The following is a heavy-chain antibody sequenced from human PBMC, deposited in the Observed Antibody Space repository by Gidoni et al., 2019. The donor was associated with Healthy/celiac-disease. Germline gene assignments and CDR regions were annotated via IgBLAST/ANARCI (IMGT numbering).Heavy chain of an antibody. D-gene: IGHD1-26*01. J-gene: IGHJ4*02. CDR2: IFSNGEK. Sequence: QVTFKESGPVLVKPTETLTLPCTFSGFSPSHARMGVSWIRQPPGKALEWLAHIFSNGEKSYSTSLKSRLTISKDTSKSQVVLTMTNMDPVDTATYYCARILVGSYYPYFDYWGQGTLVTVSS. CDR3: ARILVGSYYPYFDY. V-gene: IGHV2-26*01. CDR1: GFSPSHARMG.